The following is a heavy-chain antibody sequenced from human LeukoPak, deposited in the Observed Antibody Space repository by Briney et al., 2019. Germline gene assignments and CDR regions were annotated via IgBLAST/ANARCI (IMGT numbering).Heavy chain of an antibody. Sequence: GGSLRLSCAASGFTVSSNYMSWVRQAPGKGLEWVSVIYSGGSTYYADSVKGRFTISRDDSKNTLYLQMNSLRAEDTAVYYCARDSSSGWYDFDYWGQGTLVTVSS. V-gene: IGHV3-53*01. CDR2: IYSGGST. D-gene: IGHD6-19*01. CDR3: ARDSSSGWYDFDY. J-gene: IGHJ4*02. CDR1: GFTVSSNY.